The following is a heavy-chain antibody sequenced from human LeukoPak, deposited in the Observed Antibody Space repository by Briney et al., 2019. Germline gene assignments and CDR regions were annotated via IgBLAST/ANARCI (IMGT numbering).Heavy chain of an antibody. D-gene: IGHD3-22*01. CDR1: GGSISSGGYS. V-gene: IGHV4-30-2*01. J-gene: IGHJ4*02. CDR2: IYHSGST. Sequence: PSQTLSLTCAVSGGSISSGGYSWSWIRQPPGKGLEWIGYIYHSGSTYYNPSLKSRVTISVDRSKNQFSLKLSSVTAADTAVYYCARVVSWGYYDSTIDYWGQGTLVTVSS. CDR3: ARVVSWGYYDSTIDY.